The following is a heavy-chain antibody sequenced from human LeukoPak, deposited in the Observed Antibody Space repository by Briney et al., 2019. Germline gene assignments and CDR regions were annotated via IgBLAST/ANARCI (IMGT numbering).Heavy chain of an antibody. CDR1: GFTVSSNY. Sequence: GGSLRLSCAASGFTVSSNYMSWVRQAPGKGLEWVSVIYSGGSTYYADSVKGRFTISRDNSKNTLYLQMNSLRAEDTAVYYCARPYYDSSGYYWEAFDIWGQGTMVTVSS. CDR3: ARPYYDSSGYYWEAFDI. CDR2: IYSGGST. D-gene: IGHD3-22*01. J-gene: IGHJ3*02. V-gene: IGHV3-66*04.